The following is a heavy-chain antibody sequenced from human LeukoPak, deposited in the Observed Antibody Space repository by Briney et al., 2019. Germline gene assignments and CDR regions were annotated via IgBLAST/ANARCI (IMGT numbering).Heavy chain of an antibody. D-gene: IGHD6-19*01. CDR3: AKDPRSVAVAGTGYFDL. CDR1: GYTFTNYN. Sequence: GGSLRLSCAASGYTFTNYNMYWVRQAPGKGLEWVAVISYDGSNKYYADSVKGRFTISRDNSKNTLYLQMNSLRAEDTAIYYCAKDPRSVAVAGTGYFDLWGRGTLVTVSS. J-gene: IGHJ2*01. CDR2: ISYDGSNK. V-gene: IGHV3-30*18.